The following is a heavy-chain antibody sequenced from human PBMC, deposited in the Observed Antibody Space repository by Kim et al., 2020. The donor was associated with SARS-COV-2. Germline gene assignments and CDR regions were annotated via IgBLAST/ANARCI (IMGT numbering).Heavy chain of an antibody. J-gene: IGHJ2*01. D-gene: IGHD6-6*01. V-gene: IGHV1-69*13. CDR2: IIPIFGTA. CDR3: ARVEYSSSSLDPHWYFDL. Sequence: SVKVSCKASGGTFSSYAISWVRQAPGQGLEWMGGIIPIFGTANYAQKFQGRVTITADESTSTAYMELSSLRSEDTAVYYCARVEYSSSSLDPHWYFDLWGRGTLVTVSS. CDR1: GGTFSSYA.